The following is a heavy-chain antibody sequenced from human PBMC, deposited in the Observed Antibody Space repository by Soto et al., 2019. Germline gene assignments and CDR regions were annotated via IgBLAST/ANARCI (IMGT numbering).Heavy chain of an antibody. J-gene: IGHJ6*02. Sequence: QVQLVQSGAEVKKPGSSVKVSCKASGGTFSSFTISWVRQAPGQGHEWMGGIIPIYGTANYAQKFQGRVTITADASTRTAYMELSILRAEDTAVYDCAKERRADWESYYYYAMDVWGQGTTVTVAS. CDR3: AKERRADWESYYYYAMDV. CDR2: IIPIYGTA. V-gene: IGHV1-69*01. D-gene: IGHD1-26*01. CDR1: GGTFSSFT.